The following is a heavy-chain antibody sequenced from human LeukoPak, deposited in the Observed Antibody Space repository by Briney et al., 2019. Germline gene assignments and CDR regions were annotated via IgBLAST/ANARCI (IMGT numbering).Heavy chain of an antibody. Sequence: SETLSLTCIVSGASVSSGDHHWSWIRQAPGKGLEWIGHNMNTYYNPSLKSRVTISIDTSKNQFSLKLSSVTAADTAVYYCARVGYYGSGSDPYFDYWGQGTLVTVSS. CDR3: ARVGYYGSGSDPYFDY. V-gene: IGHV4-61*08. CDR2: NMNT. CDR1: GASVSSGDHH. J-gene: IGHJ4*02. D-gene: IGHD3-10*01.